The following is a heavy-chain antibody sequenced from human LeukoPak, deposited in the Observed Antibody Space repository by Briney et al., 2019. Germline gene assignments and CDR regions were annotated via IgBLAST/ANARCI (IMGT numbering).Heavy chain of an antibody. D-gene: IGHD6-19*01. V-gene: IGHV3-23*01. J-gene: IGHJ4*02. CDR2: IFGSGGSA. CDR1: GFTFNSYA. Sequence: PGGSLRLSCAASGFTFNSYAMYWVRQAPGKGLEWISGIFGSGGSAHYADSVKGRFTISRDNSKNTLSLQMNSLRAEDTAVYYCGKTTAGYSSGRFPGWPVDYWGQGTLVTVSS. CDR3: GKTTAGYSSGRFPGWPVDY.